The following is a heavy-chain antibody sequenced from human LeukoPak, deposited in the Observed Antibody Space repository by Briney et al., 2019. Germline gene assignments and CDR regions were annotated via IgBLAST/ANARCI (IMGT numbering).Heavy chain of an antibody. D-gene: IGHD6-6*01. CDR1: GGSISSYY. CDR3: ASRGIAARPSY. J-gene: IGHJ4*02. Sequence: SETLSLTCTVSGGSISSYYWSWIRQPAGKGLEWIGRISTSGSTNYNPSLKSRVTISVDTSKNQFSLKLSSVTAADTAVYYCASRGIAARPSYWGQGTLVTVSS. V-gene: IGHV4-4*07. CDR2: ISTSGST.